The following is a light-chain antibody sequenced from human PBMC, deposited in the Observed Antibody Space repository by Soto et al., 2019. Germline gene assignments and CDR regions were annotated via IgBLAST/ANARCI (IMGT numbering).Light chain of an antibody. Sequence: EVVLTQSPGTLSLSPGGRATLSCRASQSVIRRLAWYQQRPGQSPRLLISGASMRASGVPVRFIGSGSGTEFTLTISSLQSEDFAVYYCQQYNNWPLTFGGGTKVDIK. CDR3: QQYNNWPLT. CDR1: QSVIRR. V-gene: IGKV3D-15*01. CDR2: GAS. J-gene: IGKJ4*01.